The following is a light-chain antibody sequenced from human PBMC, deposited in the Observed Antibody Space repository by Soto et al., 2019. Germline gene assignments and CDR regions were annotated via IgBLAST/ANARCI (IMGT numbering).Light chain of an antibody. Sequence: DHQITHSLSPLSASASYRVTFTCRASQNIRTYLNWYQHKSGEAPKALIFVASTLLRGVPPRFSGSGSGTDFTLTISSLQPEDFATYYCQQTDSTPWTVGPGTKV. V-gene: IGKV1-39*01. CDR2: VAS. J-gene: IGKJ1*01. CDR1: QNIRTY. CDR3: QQTDSTPWT.